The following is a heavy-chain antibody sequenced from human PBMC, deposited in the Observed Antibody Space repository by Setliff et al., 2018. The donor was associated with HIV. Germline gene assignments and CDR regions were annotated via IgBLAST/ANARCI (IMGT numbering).Heavy chain of an antibody. Sequence: PSETLSLTCSVSGHSICGSYWSWIRQPAGRGLEWIGRIHTSGNTNYNPSLRGRVTMSVDMSKNQFSLKLTSVSAADTAVYYCARDRIEFVAEDPHDVFDIWGRGTLVTVSS. CDR1: GHSICGSY. D-gene: IGHD5-12*01. J-gene: IGHJ3*02. V-gene: IGHV4-4*07. CDR3: ARDRIEFVAEDPHDVFDI. CDR2: IHTSGNT.